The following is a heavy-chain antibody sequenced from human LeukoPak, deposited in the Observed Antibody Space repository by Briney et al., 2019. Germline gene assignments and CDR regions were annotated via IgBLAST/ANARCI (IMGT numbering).Heavy chain of an antibody. CDR2: INPNSGGT. CDR1: GYTFTAYY. D-gene: IGHD2-2*01. J-gene: IGHJ5*02. V-gene: IGHV1-2*02. CDR3: ARERVDIVVVPAPNWFDP. Sequence: ASVKVSCKASGYTFTAYYMHWVRQAPGQGLEWMGWINPNSGGTNYAQKFQGRVTMTRDTSISTAYMELSGLRSDDTAVYYCARERVDIVVVPAPNWFDPWGQGTLVTVSS.